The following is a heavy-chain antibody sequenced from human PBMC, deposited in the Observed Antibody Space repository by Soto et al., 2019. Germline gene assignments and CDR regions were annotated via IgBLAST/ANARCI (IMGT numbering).Heavy chain of an antibody. D-gene: IGHD6-19*01. CDR1: GGSISSSSYY. V-gene: IGHV4-39*01. J-gene: IGHJ4*02. CDR3: ARQPGLAVTPHFDY. CDR2: VYYTGST. Sequence: QLQLQESGPGLVKPSETLSLTCTVSGGSISSSSYYWGWIRQPPGKGLEWIGTVYYTGSTYYNPSLKSRVTISVDTSKNQFSLKVSSVTAADTAVYYCARQPGLAVTPHFDYWGQGTQVTVSS.